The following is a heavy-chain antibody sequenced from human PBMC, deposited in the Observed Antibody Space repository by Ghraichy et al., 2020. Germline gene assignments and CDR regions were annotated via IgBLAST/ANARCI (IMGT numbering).Heavy chain of an antibody. D-gene: IGHD6-19*01. CDR2: IYPGDSDT. V-gene: IGHV5-51*01. Sequence: GESLNISCKGSGYSFTSYWIGWVRQMPGKGLEWMGIIYPGDSDTRYSPSFQGQVTISADKSISTAYLQWSSLKASDTAMYYCARHHSSGSSGYDAFDIWGQGTMVTVSS. J-gene: IGHJ3*02. CDR1: GYSFTSYW. CDR3: ARHHSSGSSGYDAFDI.